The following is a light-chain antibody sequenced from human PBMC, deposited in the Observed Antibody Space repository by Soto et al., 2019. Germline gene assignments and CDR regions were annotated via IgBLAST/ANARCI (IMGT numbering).Light chain of an antibody. CDR2: AAS. V-gene: IGKV3-15*01. CDR1: QSVSSN. CDR3: QQYNNWPPLT. Sequence: EIVMTQSPATLSVSPGERATLSCRASQSVSSNLAWYQQKPGQAPRLLIYAASTRATGIPARFSGSGSGTEVTLPISSLQSEDVSVDYCQQYNNWPPLTFGQGTKVEIK. J-gene: IGKJ1*01.